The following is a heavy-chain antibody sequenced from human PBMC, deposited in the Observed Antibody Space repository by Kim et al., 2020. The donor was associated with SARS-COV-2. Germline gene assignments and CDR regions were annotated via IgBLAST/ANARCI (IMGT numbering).Heavy chain of an antibody. J-gene: IGHJ5*02. D-gene: IGHD3-3*01. CDR3: ARHSLRFLEWANWFDP. Sequence: SETLSLTCTVCGGSISSSSYYWGWIRQPPGMGLEWIGSIYYSGSTYYNPSLKSRVTISVDTSKNQFSLKLSSVTAADTAVYYCARHSLRFLEWANWFDPWGQGTLVTVSS. V-gene: IGHV4-39*01. CDR1: GGSISSSSYY. CDR2: IYYSGST.